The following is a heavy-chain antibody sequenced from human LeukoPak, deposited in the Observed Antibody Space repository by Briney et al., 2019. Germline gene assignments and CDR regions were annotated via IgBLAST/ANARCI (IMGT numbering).Heavy chain of an antibody. Sequence: QTGGSLRLSCAASGFTFSSYEMNWVRQAPGKGLEWVSYISSSGSTIYYADSVKGRFTISRDNAKNSLYLQMNSLRAEDTAMYYCARGGYILTTNWFDPWGQGTLVTVSS. J-gene: IGHJ5*02. CDR3: ARGGYILTTNWFDP. CDR2: ISSSGSTI. V-gene: IGHV3-48*03. D-gene: IGHD3-9*01. CDR1: GFTFSSYE.